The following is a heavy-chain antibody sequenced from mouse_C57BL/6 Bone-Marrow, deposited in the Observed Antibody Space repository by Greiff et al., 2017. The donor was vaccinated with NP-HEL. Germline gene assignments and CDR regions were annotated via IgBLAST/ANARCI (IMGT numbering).Heavy chain of an antibody. Sequence: QVQLKESGAELVRPGASVTLSCKASGYTFTDYEMHWVKQTPVHGLEWIGAIDPETGGTAYNQKFKGKAILTADKSSITAYMELLSLTSEDSSVYYCTTLFYYDYDPAYWGQGTLVTVSA. D-gene: IGHD2-4*01. CDR1: GYTFTDYE. CDR2: IDPETGGT. V-gene: IGHV1-15*01. CDR3: TTLFYYDYDPAY. J-gene: IGHJ3*01.